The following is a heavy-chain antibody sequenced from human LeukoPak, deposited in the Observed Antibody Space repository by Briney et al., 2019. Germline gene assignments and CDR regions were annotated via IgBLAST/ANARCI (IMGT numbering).Heavy chain of an antibody. CDR1: GFTFSRSW. D-gene: IGHD6-19*01. V-gene: IGHV3-74*03. J-gene: IGHJ4*02. CDR3: ARDQGGSGPTTYDY. CDR2: INTDGSDT. Sequence: GGSLRLSCAASGFTFSRSWMHWVRQAPGKGLVWVSRINTDGSDTMYAGSVKGRFTISRDNAKNTLYLQMNSLKAEDTAVYYCARDQGGSGPTTYDYWGQGNLVTVSS.